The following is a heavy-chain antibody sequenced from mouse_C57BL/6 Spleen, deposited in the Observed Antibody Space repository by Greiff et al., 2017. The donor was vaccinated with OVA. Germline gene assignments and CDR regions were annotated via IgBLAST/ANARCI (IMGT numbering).Heavy chain of an antibody. CDR1: GFTFSSYG. CDR2: ISSGGSYT. J-gene: IGHJ3*01. D-gene: IGHD2-4*01. V-gene: IGHV5-6*02. Sequence: EVMLVESGGDLVKPGGSLKLSCAASGFTFSSYGMSWVRQTPDKRLEWVATISSGGSYTYYPDSVKGRFTISRDNTKNTLYLQMSSLKSEDTAMYYCARHEGYEYDEAWFAYWGQGTLVTVSA. CDR3: ARHEGYEYDEAWFAY.